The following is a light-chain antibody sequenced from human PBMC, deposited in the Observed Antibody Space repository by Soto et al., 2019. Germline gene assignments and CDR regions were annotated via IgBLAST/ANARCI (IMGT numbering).Light chain of an antibody. CDR1: SSDVGGYNY. CDR2: DVS. CDR3: SSYTSSSSYL. V-gene: IGLV2-14*01. Sequence: QSALTQPASVSGSPGQSITISCTGTSSDVGGYNYVSWYQQHPGKAPKLMIYDVSSRPSGVSDRFSASKSGNTASLTISGLLVEDEADYYCSSYTSSSSYLFGGGTKLTVL. J-gene: IGLJ2*01.